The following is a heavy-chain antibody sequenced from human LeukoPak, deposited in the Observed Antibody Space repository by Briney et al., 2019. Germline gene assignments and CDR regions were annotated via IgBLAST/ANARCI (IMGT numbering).Heavy chain of an antibody. CDR1: GYTLIELS. V-gene: IGHV1-24*01. Sequence: GASVKVSCKVSGYTLIELSMHWVRQAPGKGLEWMGGFDPEDGKTIYAQKFQGRVTMTRDMSTTTDYMELSSLRSDDTAVYYCARDNSVGDVAWWFDPWGQGTLVTVSS. J-gene: IGHJ5*02. CDR2: FDPEDGKT. CDR3: ARDNSVGDVAWWFDP. D-gene: IGHD1-26*01.